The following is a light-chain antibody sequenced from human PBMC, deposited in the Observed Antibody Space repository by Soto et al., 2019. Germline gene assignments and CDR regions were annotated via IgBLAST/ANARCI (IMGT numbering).Light chain of an antibody. CDR3: QQFAGSPYT. CDR2: GAT. CDR1: ESISSSY. J-gene: IGKJ2*01. V-gene: IGKV3-20*01. Sequence: EIVLTQSPGTLSLSPGERATLSCRASESISSSYLAWYQQKPGQAPRLLIFGATSRGTGIPGRFSGSGSGTDFTLTISRLEPEDFAVFYCQQFAGSPYTFGQGTKLEIK.